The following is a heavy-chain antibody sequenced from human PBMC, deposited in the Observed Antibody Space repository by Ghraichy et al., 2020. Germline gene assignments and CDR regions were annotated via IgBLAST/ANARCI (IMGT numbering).Heavy chain of an antibody. CDR3: AKGSSSWLLGTRRFDP. CDR1: GFTFSSYA. J-gene: IGHJ5*02. CDR2: ISGSGGST. V-gene: IGHV3-23*01. Sequence: LSLTCAASGFTFSSYAMSWVRQAPGKGLEWVSAISGSGGSTYYADSVKSRFTISRDNSKNTLYLQMNSLRAEDTAVYYCAKGSSSWLLGTRRFDPWGQGTLVTVSS. D-gene: IGHD6-13*01.